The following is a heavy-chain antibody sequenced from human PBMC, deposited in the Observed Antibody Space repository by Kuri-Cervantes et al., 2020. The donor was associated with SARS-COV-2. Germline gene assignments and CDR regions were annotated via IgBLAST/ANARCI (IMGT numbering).Heavy chain of an antibody. V-gene: IGHV4-59*12. Sequence: GSLRLSCTVSGGSISSYYWSWIRQPPGKGLEWIGYIYYSGSTNYNPSLKSRVTISVDTSKNQFSLKLSSVTAADTAVYYCARYSSSFFDYWGQGTLVTVSS. D-gene: IGHD6-6*01. J-gene: IGHJ4*02. CDR2: IYYSGST. CDR3: ARYSSSFFDY. CDR1: GGSISSYY.